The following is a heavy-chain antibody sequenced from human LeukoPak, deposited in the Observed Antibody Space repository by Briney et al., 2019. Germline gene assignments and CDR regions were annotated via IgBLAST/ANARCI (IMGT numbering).Heavy chain of an antibody. Sequence: SETLSLTCAVYGGSFSGYYWSWIRQPPGKGLDWIGEINHSGSTNYNPSLKSRVTISVDTSKNQFSLKLSSVTAADTAVYYCAGRPTTVTGSWFDPWGQGTLVTVSS. CDR2: INHSGST. D-gene: IGHD4-11*01. CDR3: AGRPTTVTGSWFDP. J-gene: IGHJ5*02. CDR1: GGSFSGYY. V-gene: IGHV4-34*01.